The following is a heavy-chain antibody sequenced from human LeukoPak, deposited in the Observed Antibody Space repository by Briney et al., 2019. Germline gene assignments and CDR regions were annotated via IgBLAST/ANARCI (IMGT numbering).Heavy chain of an antibody. Sequence: GGSLRLSCAASGFTFGSYAMSWVRQAPGKGLEWVSAISGSGGSTYYADSVKGRFTISRDNSKNTLYLQMNSLRAEDTAVYYCAKVLGITMIVFRYWGQGTLATVSS. CDR1: GFTFGSYA. CDR2: ISGSGGST. V-gene: IGHV3-23*01. J-gene: IGHJ4*02. CDR3: AKVLGITMIVFRY. D-gene: IGHD3-22*01.